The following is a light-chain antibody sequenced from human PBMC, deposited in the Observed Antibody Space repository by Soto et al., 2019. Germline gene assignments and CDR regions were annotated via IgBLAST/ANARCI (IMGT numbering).Light chain of an antibody. CDR2: DVS. CDR3: SSYTSSSALVV. Sequence: QSVLTQPASVSGSPGQSITISCTGTSSDVGGYNYVSWYQQHPGKAPKLMIYDVSNRPSGVSNRFSGSKSGNTAFLIISGLQAEDEADYYCSSYTSSSALVVFGGGTKLTVL. J-gene: IGLJ2*01. V-gene: IGLV2-14*01. CDR1: SSDVGGYNY.